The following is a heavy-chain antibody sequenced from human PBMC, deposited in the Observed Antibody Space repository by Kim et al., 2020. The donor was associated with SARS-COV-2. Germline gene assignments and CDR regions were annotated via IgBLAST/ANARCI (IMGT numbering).Heavy chain of an antibody. CDR2: ISAYNGNT. J-gene: IGHJ6*01. CDR3: ARSYYDSSWYSSLYYYYGMDV. D-gene: IGHD3-22*01. V-gene: IGHV1-18*01. Sequence: ASVKVSCKASGYTFTNYGVNWVRQAPGQGLEWMGWISAYNGNTNSAQGLQGRVTMTTDTSTSTAYMELRSLRSDDTAVYYCARSYYDSSWYSSLYYYYGMDVWGQGTTVTLSS. CDR1: GYTFTNYG.